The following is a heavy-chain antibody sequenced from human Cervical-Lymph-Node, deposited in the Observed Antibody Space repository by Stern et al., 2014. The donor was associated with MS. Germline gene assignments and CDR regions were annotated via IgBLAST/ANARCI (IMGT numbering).Heavy chain of an antibody. CDR1: GFTFSSYS. J-gene: IGHJ4*02. CDR3: ARDPITMVRGVIY. D-gene: IGHD3-10*01. CDR2: ISSSSSYI. Sequence: EMQLVESGGGLVQPGGSLRLSCAASGFTFSSYSMNWVRQAPGKGLEWVSSISSSSSYIYYADSVKGRFTISRDNAKNSLYLQMNSLRAEDTAVYYCARDPITMVRGVIYWGQGTLVTVSS. V-gene: IGHV3-21*01.